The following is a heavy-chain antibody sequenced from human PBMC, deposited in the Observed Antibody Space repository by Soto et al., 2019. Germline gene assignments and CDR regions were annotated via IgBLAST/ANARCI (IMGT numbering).Heavy chain of an antibody. CDR3: ARDPDEVVGTDYHYYGMDV. D-gene: IGHD1-26*01. CDR1: GDTSSNYG. Sequence: GASVKVSCKASGDTSSNYGVSWVRQAPGQGLEWMGGILPVFGTTTDARNFQGRITITADKSTSTVYMELTSLRSDDTATYYCARDPDEVVGTDYHYYGMDVWDQGATVTVSS. J-gene: IGHJ6*02. CDR2: ILPVFGTT. V-gene: IGHV1-69*06.